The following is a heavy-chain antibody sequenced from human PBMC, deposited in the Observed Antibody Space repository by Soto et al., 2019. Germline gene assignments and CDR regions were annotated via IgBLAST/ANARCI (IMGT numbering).Heavy chain of an antibody. CDR2: ISYSGST. CDR1: GGSVSGGSFY. V-gene: IGHV4-61*01. D-gene: IGHD4-17*01. CDR3: ARNPTVTNIDY. J-gene: IGHJ4*02. Sequence: PTETLSLTCTVSGGSVSGGSFYWSWIRQPPGKGLEWIGYISYSGSTNYTPSLKSRVTISSDTSNNQFSLKMSSATAADTAIYYCARNPTVTNIDYWGRGTLVTVFS.